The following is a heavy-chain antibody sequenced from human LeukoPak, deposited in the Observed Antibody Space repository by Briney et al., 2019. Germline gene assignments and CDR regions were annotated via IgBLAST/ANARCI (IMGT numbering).Heavy chain of an antibody. Sequence: GGSLRLSCAASGFTFSSYEMNWVRQAPGKGPEWVSYISSSGSTIYYADSVKGRFTISRDNAKNSLYLQMNSLRAEDTAVYYCARGDSSGWSAYFDYWGQGTLVTVSS. V-gene: IGHV3-48*03. J-gene: IGHJ4*02. CDR2: ISSSGSTI. D-gene: IGHD6-19*01. CDR3: ARGDSSGWSAYFDY. CDR1: GFTFSSYE.